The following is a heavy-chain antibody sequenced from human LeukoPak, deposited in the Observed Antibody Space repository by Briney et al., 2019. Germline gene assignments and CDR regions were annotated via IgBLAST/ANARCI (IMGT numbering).Heavy chain of an antibody. CDR3: ARDRGDGMDV. J-gene: IGHJ6*02. CDR2: IYSNGDT. V-gene: IGHV4-31*03. CDR1: GDSIRSGAYY. Sequence: SQTLSLTCTVSGDSIRSGAYYWGWIRQHLEKGLEWIGYIYSNGDTYYNPSLKSRITLSIDTSKNQFSLKLTSVTAADSAVYYCARDRGDGMDVWGRGTTVTVSS.